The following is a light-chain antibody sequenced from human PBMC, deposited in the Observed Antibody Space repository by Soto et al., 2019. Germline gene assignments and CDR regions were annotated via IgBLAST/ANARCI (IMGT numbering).Light chain of an antibody. Sequence: SVLTQPASVSGSPGQSITISCTGTSSDVGGYNYVSWYQQHPGKAPKLMIYEVSNRPSGVSNRFSGSKSGNTASLTISGLQAEDEADYYCSSYTSSSTLENVFGTGTKV. CDR3: SSYTSSSTLENV. CDR1: SSDVGGYNY. V-gene: IGLV2-14*01. J-gene: IGLJ1*01. CDR2: EVS.